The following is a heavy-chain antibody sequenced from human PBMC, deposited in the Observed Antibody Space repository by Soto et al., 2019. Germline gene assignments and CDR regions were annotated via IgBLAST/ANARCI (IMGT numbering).Heavy chain of an antibody. CDR3: AKGYCSGASCPWGMDV. CDR1: GITLKSFG. D-gene: IGHD2-15*01. CDR2: ISYDGSNE. V-gene: IGHV3-30*18. Sequence: QVQLVESGGGVVQPGRSLRLSCAGAGITLKSFGMHWVRQAPGKGLQWLSFISYDGSNELYADSVKGRFTISRDNSNNTLYLQMNSLRVDDTAVYYCAKGYCSGASCPWGMDVWGHGTTVTVSS. J-gene: IGHJ6*02.